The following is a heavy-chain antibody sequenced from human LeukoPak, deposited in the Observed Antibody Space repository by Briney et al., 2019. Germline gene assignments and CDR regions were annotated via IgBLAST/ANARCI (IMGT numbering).Heavy chain of an antibody. Sequence: SETLSLTCTVSGGSISNYYWSWIRQPPGKGLEWIGYINYNKNTNYNPSLKSRVTMSIDTSKKHFSLTLTSVTAADTAVYYCARALFRYDTSGRSLHWYFDLWGRGTLVTVSS. CDR1: GGSISNYY. V-gene: IGHV4-59*01. CDR2: INYNKNT. CDR3: ARALFRYDTSGRSLHWYFDL. J-gene: IGHJ2*01. D-gene: IGHD3-22*01.